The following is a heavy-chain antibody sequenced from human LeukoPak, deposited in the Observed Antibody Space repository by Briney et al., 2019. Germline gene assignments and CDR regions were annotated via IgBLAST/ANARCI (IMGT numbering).Heavy chain of an antibody. CDR1: GFTLSSYA. Sequence: PGGSLRLSCAASGFTLSSYAMSWVRQGPGKGLEWVSAISVSGNTYHADSVKGRFTISRDSSNNTLYLQMNSLRAEDTAVYYCARGGGEMEFDYWGQGTLVTVSS. V-gene: IGHV3-23*01. D-gene: IGHD3-16*01. CDR2: ISVSGNT. CDR3: ARGGGEMEFDY. J-gene: IGHJ4*02.